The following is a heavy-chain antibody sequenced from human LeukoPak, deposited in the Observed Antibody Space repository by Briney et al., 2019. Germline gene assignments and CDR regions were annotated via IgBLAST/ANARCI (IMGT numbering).Heavy chain of an antibody. CDR1: GYTFTNYG. J-gene: IGHJ4*02. D-gene: IGHD3-22*01. V-gene: IGHV1-18*01. CDR3: ARGYYYDSSGYRH. CDR2: ISTYSGNTDGNT. Sequence: EASVKVSCKASGYTFTNYGITWVRQAPGQGLEWMGWISTYSGNTDGNTKYAQKLQGRVTMNTDTSTSTAYMELRSLRSDDTAVYYCARGYYYDSSGYRHWGQGTLVTVSS.